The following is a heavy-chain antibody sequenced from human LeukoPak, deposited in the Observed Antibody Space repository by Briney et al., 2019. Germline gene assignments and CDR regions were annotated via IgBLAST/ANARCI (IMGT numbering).Heavy chain of an antibody. CDR3: ATVGGLDILTGYPRDY. V-gene: IGHV1-18*01. D-gene: IGHD3-9*01. CDR1: GYTFTSYG. CDR2: ISAYNGNT. J-gene: IGHJ4*02. Sequence: GASVKVSCKASGYTFTSYGISWVRQAPGQGLEWMGWISAYNGNTNYAQKLQGRVTMTTDTSTSTAYMELRSLRSEDTAVYYCATVGGLDILTGYPRDYWGQGTLVTVSS.